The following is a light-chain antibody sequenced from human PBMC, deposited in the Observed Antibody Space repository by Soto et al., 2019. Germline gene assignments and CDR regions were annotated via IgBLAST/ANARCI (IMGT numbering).Light chain of an antibody. CDR2: AAS. CDR3: QQSYGTPYT. Sequence: DIQMTQSPSSLSASVGDRVTIACRAGQTISSNLNWYQQKPGKAPKLLIYAASTLLSGVPSRFSGSRSGTDFTLTISSLQPEDFATYYCQQSYGTPYTFGRGTKLEIK. J-gene: IGKJ2*01. CDR1: QTISSN. V-gene: IGKV1-39*01.